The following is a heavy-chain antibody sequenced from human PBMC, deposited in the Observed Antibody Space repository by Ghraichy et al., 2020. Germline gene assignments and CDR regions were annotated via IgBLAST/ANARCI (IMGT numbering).Heavy chain of an antibody. V-gene: IGHV3-7*03. Sequence: GGSLRLSCAASVFPLRSSCVIWVRRATGRGVVWVANIKPDGGETYYVDSVKGRFTISRDNAKNSLYLQMHSLTAEDTAVYYCATPRGAYWGQGTLVTVSS. CDR3: ATPRGAY. CDR1: VFPLRSSC. D-gene: IGHD3-16*01. J-gene: IGHJ4*02. CDR2: IKPDGGET.